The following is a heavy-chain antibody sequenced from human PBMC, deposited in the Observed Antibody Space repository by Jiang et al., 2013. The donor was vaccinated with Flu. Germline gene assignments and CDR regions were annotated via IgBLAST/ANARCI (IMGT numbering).Heavy chain of an antibody. CDR1: GGSISSGDYF. CDR2: IYDTGRS. J-gene: IGHJ5*02. CDR3: ARGSVVVTAIDGWFDP. D-gene: IGHD2-21*02. V-gene: IGHV4-30-4*08. Sequence: PGLVKPSQTLSLTCTVSGGSISSGDYFWTWIRQPPGKGLEWIGYIYDTGRSYYNPSLKSRVTISIDTARNHFSLKLTSVTAADTAVYYCARGSVVVTAIDGWFDPWGQGTLVTVSS.